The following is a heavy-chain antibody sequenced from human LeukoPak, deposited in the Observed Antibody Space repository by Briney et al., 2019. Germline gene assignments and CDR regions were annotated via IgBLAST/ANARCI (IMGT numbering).Heavy chain of an antibody. CDR1: GVSFSSDA. V-gene: IGHV3-23*01. CDR2: ICGSGGST. D-gene: IGHD6-13*01. Sequence: GGSLRLSCAASGVSFSSDAMSWVRHGPGTGLGWVSAICGSGGSTYYADSANSRFTISRDNSKNTLYLQMNILRDEDTAVYDYAKETLYSSSWYGRHPEAFDIWGQGAMVTVSS. CDR3: AKETLYSSSWYGRHPEAFDI. J-gene: IGHJ3*02.